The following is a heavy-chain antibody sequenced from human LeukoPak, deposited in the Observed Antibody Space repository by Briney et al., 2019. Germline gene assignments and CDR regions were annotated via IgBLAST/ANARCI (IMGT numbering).Heavy chain of an antibody. D-gene: IGHD3-10*01. CDR3: ARDMYYGSGTPMQYGMDV. J-gene: IGHJ6*02. CDR2: ISSLSSTI. CDR1: GFTFISYS. V-gene: IGHV3-48*01. Sequence: PGGSLRLSCAASGFTFISYSMNWVRQAPGKGLEWVSYISSLSSTIHYADSVKGRFTISRDNAKNSLYLQMNSLRAEDSAVYYCARDMYYGSGTPMQYGMDVWGPGTTVTVSS.